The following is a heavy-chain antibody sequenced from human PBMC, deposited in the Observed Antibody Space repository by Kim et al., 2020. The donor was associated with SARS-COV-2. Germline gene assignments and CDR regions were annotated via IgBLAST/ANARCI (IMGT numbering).Heavy chain of an antibody. CDR2: GSI. Sequence: GSIGYADSGKGRFTISRDNAKNSLYLQMNSLRAEDTALYYCAKEAAGFDYWGQGTLVTVSS. D-gene: IGHD6-13*01. V-gene: IGHV3-9*01. J-gene: IGHJ4*02. CDR3: AKEAAGFDY.